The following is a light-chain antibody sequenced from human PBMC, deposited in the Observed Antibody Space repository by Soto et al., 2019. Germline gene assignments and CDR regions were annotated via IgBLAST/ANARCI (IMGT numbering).Light chain of an antibody. J-gene: IGLJ2*01. V-gene: IGLV2-14*01. CDR3: SSYTSSSTS. CDR2: DVS. CDR1: SSDVGGYNY. Sequence: QSALTQPASVSGSPGQSITISYTGTSSDVGGYNYVSWYQQHPGKAPKLMIYDVSNRPSGVSNRFSGSKSGNTASLTISGLQAEDEADYYCSSYTSSSTSFGGGTKLTVL.